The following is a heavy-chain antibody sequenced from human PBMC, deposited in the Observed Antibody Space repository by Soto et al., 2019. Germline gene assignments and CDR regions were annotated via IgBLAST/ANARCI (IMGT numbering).Heavy chain of an antibody. Sequence: QVQLVESGGGVVQPGRSLRLSCAASGFTFSSYGMHWVHQAPGKGLEWVALIWYDGSNKYYADSVKGRFTISRDNSKNTLYLQMNPLRAEATAVYYCGRDQGAYAEYFQHWGQGTLVTVSS. CDR1: GFTFSSYG. J-gene: IGHJ1*01. CDR2: IWYDGSNK. V-gene: IGHV3-33*01. CDR3: GRDQGAYAEYFQH. D-gene: IGHD1-26*01.